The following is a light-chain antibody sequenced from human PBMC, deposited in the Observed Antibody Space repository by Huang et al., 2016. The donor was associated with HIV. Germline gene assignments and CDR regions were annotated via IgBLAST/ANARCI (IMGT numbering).Light chain of an antibody. J-gene: IGKJ5*01. CDR1: QSVNSN. V-gene: IGKV3-11*01. Sequence: ETVLTQSPATMSVSPGERAPLSCRASQSVNSNLALYQQKPGQTPRLLIYDASNRATGIPARFSGSGSGTDFTLTISSLEPEDFAVYYCQQRKYWPPITFGQGTRLEIK. CDR2: DAS. CDR3: QQRKYWPPIT.